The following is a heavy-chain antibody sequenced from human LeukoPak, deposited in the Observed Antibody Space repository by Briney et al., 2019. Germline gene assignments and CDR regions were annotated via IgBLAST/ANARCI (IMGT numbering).Heavy chain of an antibody. CDR3: ATTLGAAFDI. CDR1: GASINSYY. J-gene: IGHJ3*02. V-gene: IGHV4-59*01. D-gene: IGHD1-26*01. Sequence: PAETLSLTCTVSGASINSYYWSWIRQPPGKGLEWIGYIYYSGSTNYNPSLKSRVTISVDTSKNQFSLKLSSVTAADTAVYYCATTLGAAFDIWGQGTMVTVSS. CDR2: IYYSGST.